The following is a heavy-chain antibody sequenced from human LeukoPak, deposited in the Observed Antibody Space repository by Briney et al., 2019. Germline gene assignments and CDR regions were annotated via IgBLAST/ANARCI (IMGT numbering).Heavy chain of an antibody. V-gene: IGHV5-51*01. CDR3: ARRRGYAYYDSSGYYDY. D-gene: IGHD3-22*01. Sequence: GESLQISCKGSGCCFTSYWICCVRQVPGKGLECIGIIYPGDSDTRYSPSFQGQVTISADKSISTAYLQWSSLKASDTAMYYCARRRGYAYYDSSGYYDYWGQGTLVTVSS. J-gene: IGHJ4*02. CDR1: GCCFTSYW. CDR2: IYPGDSDT.